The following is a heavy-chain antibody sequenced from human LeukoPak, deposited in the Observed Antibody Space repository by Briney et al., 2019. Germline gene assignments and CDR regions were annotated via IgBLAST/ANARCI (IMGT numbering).Heavy chain of an antibody. D-gene: IGHD3-22*01. V-gene: IGHV4-59*08. CDR3: ARHGSDYSFDY. J-gene: IGHJ4*02. CDR1: GGSISSYY. Sequence: SETLSLTCTVSGGSISSYYWSWIRQPPGKGLEWIGYISYGGSTNYNPSLKSRVTISVDKSKNQFSLKLRPVTAAATAVHYCARHGSDYSFDYWGQGTLVSVSS. CDR2: ISYGGST.